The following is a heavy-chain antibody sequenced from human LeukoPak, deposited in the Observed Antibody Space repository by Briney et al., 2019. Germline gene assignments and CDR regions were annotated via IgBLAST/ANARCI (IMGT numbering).Heavy chain of an antibody. CDR1: GGSISSYY. J-gene: IGHJ5*02. D-gene: IGHD3-3*01. CDR2: IYYSGST. V-gene: IGHV4-59*01. Sequence: PSETLSLICTVSGGSISSYYWSWIRQPPGKGLEWIGYIYYSGSTNYNPSLKSRVTISVDTSKNQFSLKLSSVTAADTAVYYCARTYYDVWSGPNWFDPWGQGTLVTVSS. CDR3: ARTYYDVWSGPNWFDP.